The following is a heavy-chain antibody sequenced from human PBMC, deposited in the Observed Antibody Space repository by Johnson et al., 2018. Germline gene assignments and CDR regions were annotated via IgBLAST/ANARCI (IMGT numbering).Heavy chain of an antibody. CDR2: VSHSGST. CDR3: ARHYCDSCGTYFQY. V-gene: IGHV4-59*01. D-gene: IGHD3-22*01. CDR1: GGSISSSY. Sequence: QVQLQESGPGLVKPSETLSLTCTVSGGSISSSYWSWIRQPPGKGLEWIGYVSHSGSTHYNPSLESRVTISVDTSKNQFSLRLSSVTAAATAVYYCARHYCDSCGTYFQYWGQGTLVTVSS. J-gene: IGHJ1*01.